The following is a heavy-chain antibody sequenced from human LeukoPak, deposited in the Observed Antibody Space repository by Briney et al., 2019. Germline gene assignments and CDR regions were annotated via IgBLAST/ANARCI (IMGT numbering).Heavy chain of an antibody. CDR2: IYYIGST. CDR1: GCSISSSSYY. J-gene: IGHJ3*02. V-gene: IGHV4-39*07. CDR3: ARVSGITMIVVVITDAFDI. Sequence: SETLSLTYTASGCSISSSSYYLGWIRQPPGKGLEWIGSIYYIGSTYYNQSLKSRVTISVDTSKNQFSLNLSSVTAADTAVYYCARVSGITMIVVVITDAFDIWGQGTMVTVSS. D-gene: IGHD3-22*01.